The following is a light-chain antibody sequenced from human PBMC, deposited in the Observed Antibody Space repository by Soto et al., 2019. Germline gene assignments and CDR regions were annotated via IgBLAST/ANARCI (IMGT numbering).Light chain of an antibody. J-gene: IGKJ2*02. V-gene: IGKV1-39*01. CDR2: AAT. Sequence: DIQMTQSPSSLSASVGDRVTITCRASQSISSYLNWYQQKPGKAPNLVIYAATRLQTGVPSRFSGSESGTDFNLTISSLQPEDFATYYCQQSYSTPSTFGQGTKLEIK. CDR3: QQSYSTPST. CDR1: QSISSY.